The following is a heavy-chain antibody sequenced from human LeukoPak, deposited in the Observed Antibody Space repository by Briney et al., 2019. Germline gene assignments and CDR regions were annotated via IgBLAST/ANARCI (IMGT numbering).Heavy chain of an antibody. J-gene: IGHJ4*02. Sequence: SETLSLTCTVSGGSISSGGYYWNWIRQHPGKGLEWIGYIYYTGSTDYNPSHKSRSTISVDTSKNQFSLKLSSVTAADTAVYYCARVWAGYNRNFFDCWGQGALVTVSS. V-gene: IGHV4-31*03. CDR1: GGSISSGGYY. D-gene: IGHD3/OR15-3a*01. CDR3: ARVWAGYNRNFFDC. CDR2: IYYTGST.